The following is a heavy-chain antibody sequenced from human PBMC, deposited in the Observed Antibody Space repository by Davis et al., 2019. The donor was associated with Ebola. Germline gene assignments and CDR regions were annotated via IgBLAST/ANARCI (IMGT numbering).Heavy chain of an antibody. V-gene: IGHV3-30*18. D-gene: IGHD2-8*01. J-gene: IGHJ4*02. CDR3: AKAFMYGGDY. CDR1: GFTFSSYG. CDR2: ISYDGSNK. Sequence: GGSLRLSCAASGFTFSSYGMHWVRQAPGKGLEWVAVISYDGSNKYYADSVKGRFTISRDNSKNTLYLQMNSLRAEDTAVYYCAKAFMYGGDYWGQGTLVTVSS.